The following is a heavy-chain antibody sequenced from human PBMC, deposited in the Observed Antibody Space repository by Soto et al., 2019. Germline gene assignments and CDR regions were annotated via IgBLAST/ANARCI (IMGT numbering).Heavy chain of an antibody. D-gene: IGHD2-2*01. Sequence: QVQLQQWGAGLLKPSETLSLTCAVYGGSFSGYYWSWIRQPPGKGLEWIGEINHSGSTNYNPSLKTRVTISVDASKIQFSLKLSSVTAADTAVYYCAGAWYQLLMYNWFDPWGQGTLVTVSS. J-gene: IGHJ5*02. CDR3: AGAWYQLLMYNWFDP. V-gene: IGHV4-34*01. CDR2: INHSGST. CDR1: GGSFSGYY.